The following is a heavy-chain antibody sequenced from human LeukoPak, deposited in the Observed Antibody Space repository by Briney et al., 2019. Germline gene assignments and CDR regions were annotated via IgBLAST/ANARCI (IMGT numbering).Heavy chain of an antibody. D-gene: IGHD3-22*01. CDR3: ARDPRRITMIVVVIIAFDY. J-gene: IGHJ4*02. CDR2: ISSGGST. CDR1: GFTVSSNY. Sequence: GGSLRLSCAASGFTVSSNYINWVRQAPGKGLEWVSVISSGGSTYYADSVKGRFTISRDNAKNSLYLQMNSLRAEDTAVYYCARDPRRITMIVVVIIAFDYWGQGTLVTVSS. V-gene: IGHV3-66*01.